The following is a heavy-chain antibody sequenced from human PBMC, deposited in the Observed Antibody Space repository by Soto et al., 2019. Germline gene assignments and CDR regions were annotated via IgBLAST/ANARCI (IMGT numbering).Heavy chain of an antibody. Sequence: SETLSLTCTVSGGSIRSSYWTWIRQPQGKGLEWIGHIYYSGSTIYNPSLKGRVTISVDTSKNQFSLKLSSVAAADKAVYYCAGRVLVLVANWFDPWGQGTLVTVSS. J-gene: IGHJ5*02. CDR1: GGSIRSSY. CDR3: AGRVLVLVANWFDP. D-gene: IGHD2-2*01. V-gene: IGHV4-59*01. CDR2: IYYSGST.